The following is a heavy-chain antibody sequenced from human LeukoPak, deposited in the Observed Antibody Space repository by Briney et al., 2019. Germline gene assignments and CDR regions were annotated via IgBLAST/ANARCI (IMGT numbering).Heavy chain of an antibody. CDR3: AKVWGSYSTGYFDY. CDR2: ISGSGGSI. J-gene: IGHJ4*02. V-gene: IGHV3-23*01. Sequence: GGSLRLSCAASRFTFSSYAMNWVRQAPGKGLEWVSAISGSGGSIYYTDSVKGRFTISRDNSRNTLFLQMNSLRAEDTAVYYCAKVWGSYSTGYFDYWGQGTLVTVSS. CDR1: RFTFSSYA. D-gene: IGHD1-26*01.